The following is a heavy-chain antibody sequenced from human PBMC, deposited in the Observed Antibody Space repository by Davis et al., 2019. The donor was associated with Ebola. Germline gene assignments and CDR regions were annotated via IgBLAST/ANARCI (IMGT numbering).Heavy chain of an antibody. Sequence: AASVKVSCKASGGTFSSYAISWVRQAPGQGLEWMGGIIPIFGTANYAQKFQGRVTITADESTSTAYMELSSLRSEDTAVYYCARGFEYSSSFGANWFDPWGQGTLVTVSS. CDR1: GGTFSSYA. CDR3: ARGFEYSSSFGANWFDP. D-gene: IGHD6-6*01. V-gene: IGHV1-69*13. J-gene: IGHJ5*02. CDR2: IIPIFGTA.